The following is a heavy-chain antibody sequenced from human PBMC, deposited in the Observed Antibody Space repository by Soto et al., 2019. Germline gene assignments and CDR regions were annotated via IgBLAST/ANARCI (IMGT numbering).Heavy chain of an antibody. V-gene: IGHV3-48*02. Sequence: GGSLRLSCAASGFTFSSYSMNWVRQAPGKGLEWVSYISSSSSTIYYADSVKGRFTISRDNAKNSLYLQMNSLRDEDTAVYYCARDLERITMIPYGMDVWGQGTTVPVSS. CDR3: ARDLERITMIPYGMDV. J-gene: IGHJ6*01. CDR1: GFTFSSYS. CDR2: ISSSSSTI. D-gene: IGHD3-22*01.